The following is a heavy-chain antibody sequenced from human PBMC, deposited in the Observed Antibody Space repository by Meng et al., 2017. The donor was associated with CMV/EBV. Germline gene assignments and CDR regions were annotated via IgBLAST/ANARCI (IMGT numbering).Heavy chain of an antibody. CDR3: ARASVSSGWFLFDY. CDR2: IYPGESDT. J-gene: IGHJ4*02. CDR1: GYSFTSYW. D-gene: IGHD6-19*01. Sequence: GESLKISRKGSGYSFTSYWIGWVRQMPGKGMEWMGIIYPGESDTRYSPSFQGQVTISADKSISTAYLQWSSLKASDTAMYYCARASVSSGWFLFDYWGQGTLVTVSS. V-gene: IGHV5-51*01.